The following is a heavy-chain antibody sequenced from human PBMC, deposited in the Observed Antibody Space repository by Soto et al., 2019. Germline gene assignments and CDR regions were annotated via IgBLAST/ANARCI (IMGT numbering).Heavy chain of an antibody. Sequence: SETLSLTCTVSGGSISSGGYYWGWIRQHPGKGLEWIGYIYYSGSTYYNPSLKSRVTISVDTSKNQFSLKLSFVTAADTAVYYCARRSEDFWSGYYPGWFDPWGQGTLVTVST. D-gene: IGHD3-3*01. CDR3: ARRSEDFWSGYYPGWFDP. J-gene: IGHJ5*02. CDR2: IYYSGST. CDR1: GGSISSGGYY. V-gene: IGHV4-31*03.